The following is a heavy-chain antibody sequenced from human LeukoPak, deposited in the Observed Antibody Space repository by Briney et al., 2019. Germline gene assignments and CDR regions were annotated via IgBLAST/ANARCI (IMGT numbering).Heavy chain of an antibody. J-gene: IGHJ5*02. V-gene: IGHV3-30*04. CDR1: GFTFSSYA. Sequence: GRSLRLSCAASGFTFSSYAMHWVRQAPGKGLEWVAVISYDGSNKYYADSVKGRFTISRDNSKNTLYLQMNSLRAEDTAVYYCARGYYDFWSGYLFSNWFDPWGQGTLVTVSS. D-gene: IGHD3-3*01. CDR2: ISYDGSNK. CDR3: ARGYYDFWSGYLFSNWFDP.